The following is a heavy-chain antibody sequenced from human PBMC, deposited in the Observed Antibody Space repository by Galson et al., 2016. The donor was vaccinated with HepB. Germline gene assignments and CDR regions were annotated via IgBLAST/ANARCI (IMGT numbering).Heavy chain of an antibody. D-gene: IGHD7-27*01. J-gene: IGHJ4*02. Sequence: SLRLSCAASGFTFSNYDMNWVRQAPGKGPEWVANINYRADYTSYADSVKGRFTISRDNSKNMLYPQMYSLRAEDTALYYCVKDPNWESGYWGQGTLVTVSS. CDR2: INYRADYT. V-gene: IGHV3-23*01. CDR3: VKDPNWESGY. CDR1: GFTFSNYD.